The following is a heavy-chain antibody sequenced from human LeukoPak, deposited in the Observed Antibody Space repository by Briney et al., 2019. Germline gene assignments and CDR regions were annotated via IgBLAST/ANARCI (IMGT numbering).Heavy chain of an antibody. D-gene: IGHD6-13*01. CDR2: IYYSGST. V-gene: IGHV4-39*07. CDR3: ARVVYSSSWYSSSYYYYYMDV. CDR1: GGSISSSSYY. Sequence: PSETLSLTCTVSGGSISSSSYYWGWIRQPPGKGLEWIGSIYYSGSTYYNPSLKSRVTISVDTSKNQFSLKLSSVTAADTAVYYCARVVYSSSWYSSSYYYYYMDVWGKGTTVTVSS. J-gene: IGHJ6*03.